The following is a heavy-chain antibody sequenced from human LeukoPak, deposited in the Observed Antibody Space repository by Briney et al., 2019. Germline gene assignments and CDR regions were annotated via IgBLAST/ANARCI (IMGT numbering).Heavy chain of an antibody. V-gene: IGHV3-30*18. D-gene: IGHD2-21*02. CDR2: ISYDKNTK. CDR3: AKIIPRRYCGGDCYSSDY. J-gene: IGHJ4*02. CDR1: GFSFSTYA. Sequence: PGGSLRLSCAASGFSFSTYAIHWVRQAPGKGLQWVAVISYDKNTKYYVDSVKGRFTVSRDNSKNTVYLQMNSLRAEDTAVYYCAKIIPRRYCGGDCYSSDYWGQGTLVTVSS.